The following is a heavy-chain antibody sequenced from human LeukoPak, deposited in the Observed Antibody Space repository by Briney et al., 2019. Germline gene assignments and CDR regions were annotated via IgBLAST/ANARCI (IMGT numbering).Heavy chain of an antibody. V-gene: IGHV5-51*01. D-gene: IGHD4-17*01. J-gene: IGHJ4*02. Sequence: GESLKISCKSSGYNFAAYRIGWVRQMPGKGLEWMGFMYPTDSDTRYSPSFQGQVTISADKSISTAYLQWSSLKASDTAMYYCARLDYGDPIDYWGQGTLVTVSS. CDR1: GYNFAAYR. CDR2: MYPTDSDT. CDR3: ARLDYGDPIDY.